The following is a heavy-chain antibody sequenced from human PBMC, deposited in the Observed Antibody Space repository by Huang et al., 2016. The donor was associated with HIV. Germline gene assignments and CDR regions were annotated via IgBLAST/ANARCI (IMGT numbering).Heavy chain of an antibody. Sequence: QLLLQESGPGLVKPSEALALTCAVSGGSIRSSDYHWGWIRQPPGRGLEWIGRIYYKGGTHAGPALTSRVTIAVDTSKNLFFLNLTSLTAADTAVYYWARHREGPVAYYSGWGSHLNYMDVWGRGRTVVVSS. V-gene: IGHV4-39*01. CDR1: GGSIRSSDYH. CDR2: IYYKGGT. J-gene: IGHJ6*03. D-gene: IGHD3-10*01. CDR3: ARHREGPVAYYSGWGSHLNYMDV.